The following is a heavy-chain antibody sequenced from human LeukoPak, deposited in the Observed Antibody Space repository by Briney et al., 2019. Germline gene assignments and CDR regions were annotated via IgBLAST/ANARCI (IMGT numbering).Heavy chain of an antibody. D-gene: IGHD6-13*01. V-gene: IGHV3-30*03. CDR1: GFTFSNYG. Sequence: GGSLRLSCAASGFTFSNYGMHWVRQAPGKGLEWVALISYDGSNKYFADSVKGRFTISRDNAKNTLYLQMNSLRAEDTAVYYCARAQSREQQLPFDYWGQGTLVTVSS. J-gene: IGHJ4*02. CDR2: ISYDGSNK. CDR3: ARAQSREQQLPFDY.